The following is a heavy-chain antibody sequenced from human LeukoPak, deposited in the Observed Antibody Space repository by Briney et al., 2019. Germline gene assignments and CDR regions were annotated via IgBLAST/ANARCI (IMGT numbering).Heavy chain of an antibody. D-gene: IGHD3-10*01. CDR2: INHSGST. V-gene: IGHV4-34*01. Sequence: SETLSLTCAVYGGSFSGYYWSWIRQPPGKGLEWIGEINHSGSTNYNPSLKSRVTISVDTSKNQFSLKLSSVTAADTAVYYCARGQGVYYGSGSYYRNINWFAPWGQGTLVTVSS. J-gene: IGHJ5*02. CDR3: ARGQGVYYGSGSYYRNINWFAP. CDR1: GGSFSGYY.